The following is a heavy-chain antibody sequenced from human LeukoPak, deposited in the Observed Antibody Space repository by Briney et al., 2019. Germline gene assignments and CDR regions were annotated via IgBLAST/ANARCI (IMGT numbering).Heavy chain of an antibody. CDR3: AKRFSSGWTDY. V-gene: IGHV3-30*02. Sequence: GGSLRLSCAASGFTFIAYGMHWVRQAPGKGLEWVAFIRYDGGSPYYSDSVKGRFTISRDNSVNTLYLQMNSLRADDTAMYFCAKRFSSGWTDYWGQGTMVTVSS. CDR1: GFTFIAYG. J-gene: IGHJ4*02. D-gene: IGHD6-19*01. CDR2: IRYDGGSP.